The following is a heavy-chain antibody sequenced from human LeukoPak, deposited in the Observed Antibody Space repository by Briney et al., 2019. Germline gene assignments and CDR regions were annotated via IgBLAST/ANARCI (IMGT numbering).Heavy chain of an antibody. CDR2: IYSDGTS. Sequence: GRSLRLSCAASGFTVSNSFMSWIRQAPGKGLEWVSVIYSDGTSYYADSVKARFSISRDNSKNSLHLQMNSLRVEDTAMYYCTKTGGPWDWGQGTLDTVSS. CDR1: GFTVSNSF. D-gene: IGHD7-27*01. V-gene: IGHV3-53*01. CDR3: TKTGGPWD. J-gene: IGHJ4*02.